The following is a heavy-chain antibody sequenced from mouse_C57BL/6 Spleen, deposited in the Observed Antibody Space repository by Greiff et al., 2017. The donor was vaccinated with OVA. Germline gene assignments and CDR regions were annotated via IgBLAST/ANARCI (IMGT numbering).Heavy chain of an antibody. V-gene: IGHV1-15*01. J-gene: IGHJ2*01. Sequence: VQLQQSGAELVRPGASVTLSCKASGYTFTDYEMHWVKQTPVHGLEWIGAIDPETGGTAYNQKFKGKAILTADKSSSTAYMELRSLTSEDSAVYYCTRRDLFIYYFDDWGKGTTLTVSS. CDR1: GYTFTDYE. D-gene: IGHD1-1*01. CDR2: IDPETGGT. CDR3: TRRDLFIYYFDD.